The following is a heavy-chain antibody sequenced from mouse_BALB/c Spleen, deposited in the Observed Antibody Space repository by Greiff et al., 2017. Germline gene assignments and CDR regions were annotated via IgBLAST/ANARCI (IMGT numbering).Heavy chain of an antibody. CDR1: GDSITSGY. D-gene: IGHD2-4*01. CDR3: ERLRIYYDYDGYAMDY. CDR2: ISYSGST. V-gene: IGHV3-8*02. J-gene: IGHJ4*01. Sequence: VQLQQSGPSLVKPSQTLSLTCSVTGDSITSGYWNWIRKFPGNKLEYMGYISYSGSTYYHPSLKSRISITRDTSKNQYYLQLNSVTTEDTATYYCERLRIYYDYDGYAMDYWGQGTSVTVSS.